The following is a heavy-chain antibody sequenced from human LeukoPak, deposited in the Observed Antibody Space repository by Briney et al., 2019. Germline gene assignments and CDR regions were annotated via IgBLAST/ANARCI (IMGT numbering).Heavy chain of an antibody. V-gene: IGHV3-21*01. D-gene: IGHD6-13*01. J-gene: IGHJ4*02. CDR1: GFTFGSYS. CDR2: ISSSSSYI. CDR3: ARERRDSSSWYAKEANHFDY. Sequence: GGSLRLSCAASGFTFGSYSMNWVRQAPGKGLEWVSSISSSSSYIYYADSVKGRFTISRDNAKNSLYLQMNSLRAEDTAVYYCARERRDSSSWYAKEANHFDYWGQGTLVTVSS.